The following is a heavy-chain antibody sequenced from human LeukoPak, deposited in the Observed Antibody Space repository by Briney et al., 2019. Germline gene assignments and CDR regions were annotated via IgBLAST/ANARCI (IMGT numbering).Heavy chain of an antibody. CDR3: ARDGGRRYYDSSGYPDY. CDR2: ISAYNGNT. D-gene: IGHD3-22*01. V-gene: IGHV1-18*01. Sequence: GASVKVSCKASGYTFTSYGISWVRQAPGQGLEWMGWISAYNGNTNYAQKLQGRVTMTTDTSTSTAYMELRSLRSDDTAVYYCARDGGRRYYDSSGYPDYWGQGTLVTVSS. J-gene: IGHJ4*02. CDR1: GYTFTSYG.